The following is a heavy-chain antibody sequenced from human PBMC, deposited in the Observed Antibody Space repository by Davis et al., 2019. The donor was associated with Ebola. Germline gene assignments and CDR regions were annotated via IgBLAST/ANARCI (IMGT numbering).Heavy chain of an antibody. CDR2: IIPIFGTA. D-gene: IGHD3-22*01. CDR3: ARGTYYYDSSGYYWEYYYGMDV. J-gene: IGHJ6*02. CDR1: GGTFSSYA. Sequence: GGSLRLSCKASGGTFSSYAISWVRQAPGQGLEWMGGIIPIFGTANYAQKFQGRVTITADKSTSTAYMELSSLRSEDTAVYYCARGTYYYDSSGYYWEYYYGMDVWGQGTTVTVSS. V-gene: IGHV1-69*06.